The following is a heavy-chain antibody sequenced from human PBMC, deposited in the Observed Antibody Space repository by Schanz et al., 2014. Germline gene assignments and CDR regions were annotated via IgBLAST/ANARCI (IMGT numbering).Heavy chain of an antibody. D-gene: IGHD4-17*01. V-gene: IGHV4-31*03. CDR2: ISYSGST. CDR3: ARDRGHGDLPGDI. J-gene: IGHJ3*02. CDR1: GGSVSSGSYY. Sequence: QVQLQESGPGLVKPSQTLSLTCTVSGGSVSSGSYYWNWIRQPPGKGLEWIGFISYSGSTYYNPSLKSRVTISVDTSKNQFSLNLSAATAADTAVYYCARDRGHGDLPGDIWGQGTMVTVSP.